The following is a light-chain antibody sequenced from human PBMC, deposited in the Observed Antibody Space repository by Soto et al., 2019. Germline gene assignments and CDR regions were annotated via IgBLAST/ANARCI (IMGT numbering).Light chain of an antibody. CDR1: SSDVGGYNY. V-gene: IGLV2-8*01. CDR3: SSFAGGYIAV. Sequence: QSALTQPPSASGSPGQSVTIFCTGTSSDVGGYNYVSWDQQHPGKAPKLMIHEVTTRPSGVPDRFSGSKSGNTASLTVSGLQAEDEAEYYCSSFAGGYIAVFGGGTQRTVL. CDR2: EVT. J-gene: IGLJ2*01.